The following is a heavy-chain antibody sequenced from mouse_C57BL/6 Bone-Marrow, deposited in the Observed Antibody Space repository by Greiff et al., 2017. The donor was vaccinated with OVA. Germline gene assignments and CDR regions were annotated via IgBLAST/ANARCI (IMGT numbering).Heavy chain of an antibody. J-gene: IGHJ4*01. CDR3: ERRGYYYGSRAMDY. D-gene: IGHD1-1*01. Sequence: HVQLQPSWAELVRPGASVTLSCKASGYTFPDYYINWVKQRPGQGLEWIARIYPGSGNTYYNEKFNGNATLTAEKASSTVYMQLSRLTAEDSAVYFGERRGYYYGSRAMDYWGQGTSVTVSS. V-gene: IGHV1-76*01. CDR2: IYPGSGNT. CDR1: GYTFPDYY.